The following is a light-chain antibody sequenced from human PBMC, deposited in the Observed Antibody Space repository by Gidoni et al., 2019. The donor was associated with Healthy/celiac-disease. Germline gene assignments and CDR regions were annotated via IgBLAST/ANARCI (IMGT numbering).Light chain of an antibody. CDR3: QQYADSATT. CDR2: GAS. J-gene: IGKJ3*01. V-gene: IGKV3-20*01. Sequence: IVLTQSPGTLSLSPGERATLSCRASQSVSDNYLAWYQQKPGQSPRLLVYGASNRATALPDRFTGSGSGTDFTLTIDRLEPDDLAVYYCQQYADSATTFGPGTKVEIK. CDR1: QSVSDNY.